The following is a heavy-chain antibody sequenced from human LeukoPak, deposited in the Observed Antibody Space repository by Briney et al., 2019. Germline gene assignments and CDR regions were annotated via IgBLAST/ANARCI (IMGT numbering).Heavy chain of an antibody. CDR3: ARVGIAALYFDY. CDR1: GGSFSGYY. CDR2: INHSGST. J-gene: IGHJ4*02. Sequence: PSETLSLTCAVYGGSFSGYYWSWIRQPPGKGLEWIGEINHSGSTNYNPSLKSRVTISVDTSKNQFSLKLSSVTAADTAVYYCARVGIAALYFDYWGQGTLVTVSS. D-gene: IGHD6-6*01. V-gene: IGHV4-34*01.